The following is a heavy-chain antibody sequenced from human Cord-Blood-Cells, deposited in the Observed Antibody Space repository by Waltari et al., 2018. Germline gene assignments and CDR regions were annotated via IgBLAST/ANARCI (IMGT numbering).Heavy chain of an antibody. V-gene: IGHV1-24*01. J-gene: IGHJ4*02. Sequence: QVQLVQSGAEVKKPGASVKVSCKVSGYTLTELSMHWVRQAAGKGLEWRGGLDPEDGGTIYAQKFQGRVTMTEDTSTDTAYIELSSLRSEDTAVYYCATKGAVWNAGYYFDYWSQGTLVTVSS. CDR1: GYTLTELS. D-gene: IGHD1-1*01. CDR3: ATKGAVWNAGYYFDY. CDR2: LDPEDGGT.